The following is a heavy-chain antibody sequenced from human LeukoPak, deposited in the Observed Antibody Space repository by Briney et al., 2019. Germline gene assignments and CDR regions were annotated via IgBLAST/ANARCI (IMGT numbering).Heavy chain of an antibody. J-gene: IGHJ6*04. D-gene: IGHD4-23*01. CDR3: ARDRWRGHRYFYYYGMDV. CDR1: GFTVSSNY. V-gene: IGHV3-53*01. Sequence: QPGGSLRLSCAASGFTVSSNYMSWVRQAPGKGLEWVAVIYSGGSTYYADSVKGRFTISRDNSKTTLYLQMNSLRAEDTAVYYCARDRWRGHRYFYYYGMDVWGKGTTVTVSS. CDR2: IYSGGST.